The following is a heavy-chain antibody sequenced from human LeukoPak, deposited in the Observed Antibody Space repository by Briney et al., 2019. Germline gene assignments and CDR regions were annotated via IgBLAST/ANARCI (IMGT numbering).Heavy chain of an antibody. D-gene: IGHD2-8*02. CDR2: ISHSGST. CDR3: AGHHPRNTVDF. CDR1: GGSISNYH. Sequence: SETLSLTCTVSGGSISNYHWSWIRQPPGKGLEWIGYISHSGSTNYSPSLKSRVTISLDTSKNQFSLKLSSVTAADTAVYYCAGHHPRNTVDFWGQGTLVTVSS. J-gene: IGHJ4*02. V-gene: IGHV4-59*08.